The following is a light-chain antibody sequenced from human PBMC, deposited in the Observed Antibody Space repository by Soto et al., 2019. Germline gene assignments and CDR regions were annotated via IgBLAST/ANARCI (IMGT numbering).Light chain of an antibody. CDR3: CSYAASSNSSFV. CDR2: EVT. Sequence: QSALTQPPSASGSPGQSVTISCTGTSSDVGGYNYVSWYQQYPGRAPKLMIYEVTKRPSGVPDRFSGSNSGNTASLTVSGLLAEDEEDDYYCSYAASSNSSFVFGGGTKLTVL. CDR1: SSDVGGYNY. V-gene: IGLV2-8*01. J-gene: IGLJ3*02.